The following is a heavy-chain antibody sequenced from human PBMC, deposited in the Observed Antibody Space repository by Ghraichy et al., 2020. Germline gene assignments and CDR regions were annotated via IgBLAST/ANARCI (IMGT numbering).Heavy chain of an antibody. J-gene: IGHJ4*02. Sequence: SETLSLTCTVSGGSISSGDYYWSWIRQPPGKGLEYIGCIYYSGSTYYNPSLKSRVTISIDTSKNQFSLKLSSVTAADTAVYYCARGPQGIATKPYYFDFWGQGTLVTVSS. CDR1: GGSISSGDYY. CDR2: IYYSGST. D-gene: IGHD6-13*01. CDR3: ARGPQGIATKPYYFDF. V-gene: IGHV4-30-4*08.